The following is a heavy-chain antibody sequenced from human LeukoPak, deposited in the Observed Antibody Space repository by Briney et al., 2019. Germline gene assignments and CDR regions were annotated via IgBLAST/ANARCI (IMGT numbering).Heavy chain of an antibody. J-gene: IGHJ4*02. CDR1: GGTFSSYA. V-gene: IGHV1-2*02. CDR2: INPNSGGT. Sequence: ASVKVSCKASGGTFSSYAISWVRQAPGQGLEWMGWINPNSGGTNYAQEFQGRVTMTRDTSISTAYMELSRLRSDDTAVYYCARGLSSSWYRRGYYFDYWGQGTLVTVSS. D-gene: IGHD6-13*01. CDR3: ARGLSSSWYRRGYYFDY.